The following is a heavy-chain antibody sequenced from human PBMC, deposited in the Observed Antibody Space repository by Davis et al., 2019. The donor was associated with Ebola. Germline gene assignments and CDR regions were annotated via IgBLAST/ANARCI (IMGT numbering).Heavy chain of an antibody. V-gene: IGHV3-74*01. J-gene: IGHJ6*02. CDR2: IKTDGSTT. CDR3: ARDTSHQLPHWLYYFYGMDV. CDR1: GFTFSNYY. Sequence: GESLKISCAASGFTFSNYYLHWVRQAPGKGLEWVARIKTDGSTTRYADSVKGRFSISRDNTKNTLYLQMNSLRGEDTAIYYCARDTSHQLPHWLYYFYGMDVWGQGTTVTVS. D-gene: IGHD2-2*01.